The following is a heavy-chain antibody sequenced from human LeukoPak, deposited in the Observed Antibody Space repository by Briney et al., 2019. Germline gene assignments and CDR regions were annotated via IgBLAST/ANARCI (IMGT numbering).Heavy chain of an antibody. CDR2: MWYDGSNK. V-gene: IGHV3-33*01. Sequence: GGSLRLSCAASGFTFSSYGMHWVRQAPGKGLEWVAIMWYDGSNKYYTDSVKGRFTISRDNSKNTLYLQMNSLRVEDTAVYYWAREDTALVIAYWGQGTLVPSPQ. CDR3: AREDTALVIAY. D-gene: IGHD5-18*01. J-gene: IGHJ4*02. CDR1: GFTFSSYG.